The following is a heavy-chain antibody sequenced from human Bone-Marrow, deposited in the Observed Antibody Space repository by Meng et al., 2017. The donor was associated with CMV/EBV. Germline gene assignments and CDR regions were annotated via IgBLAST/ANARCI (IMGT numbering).Heavy chain of an antibody. CDR1: GYTFTGYY. CDR3: AIGGNSDGCFGY. J-gene: IGHJ4*02. CDR2: INLNSGGT. V-gene: IGHV1-2*02. Sequence: ASVKVSCKASGYTFTGYYMHWVRQAPGQGLEWMGWINLNSGGTNYAQKFQGRVTMTRDTSISTAYMELSSLRSEDTAVYYCAIGGNSDGCFGYWGQGTLVTVSS. D-gene: IGHD4-23*01.